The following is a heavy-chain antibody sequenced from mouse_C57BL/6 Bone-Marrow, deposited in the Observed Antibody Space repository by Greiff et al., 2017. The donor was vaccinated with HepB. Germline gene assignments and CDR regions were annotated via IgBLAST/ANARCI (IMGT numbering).Heavy chain of an antibody. J-gene: IGHJ3*01. V-gene: IGHV1-81*01. Sequence: QVHVKQSGAELARPGASVKLSCKASGYTFTSYGISWVKQRTGQGLEWIGEIYPRSGNTYYNEKFKGKATLTADKSSSTAYMELRSLTSEDSAVYFCARYYYGTWFAYWGQGTLVTVSA. CDR2: IYPRSGNT. CDR1: GYTFTSYG. CDR3: ARYYYGTWFAY. D-gene: IGHD1-1*01.